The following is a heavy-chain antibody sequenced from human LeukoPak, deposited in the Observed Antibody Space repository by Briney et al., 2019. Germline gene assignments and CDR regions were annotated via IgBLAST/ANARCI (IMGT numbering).Heavy chain of an antibody. V-gene: IGHV4-39*01. CDR2: IYYSGST. CDR3: ARRSYYYDSSGYYYDY. CDR1: GGSISSSSYY. Sequence: SETLSLTCTVSGGSISSSSYYWGWIRQPPGKGLEWIGSIYYSGSTYYNPSFKSRVTISVDTSKNQFSLKLSSVTAADTAVYYCARRSYYYDSSGYYYDYWGQGTLVTVSS. J-gene: IGHJ4*02. D-gene: IGHD3-22*01.